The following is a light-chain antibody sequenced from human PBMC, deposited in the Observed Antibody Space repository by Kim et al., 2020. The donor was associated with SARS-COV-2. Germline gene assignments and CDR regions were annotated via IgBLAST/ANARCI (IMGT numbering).Light chain of an antibody. CDR1: QSVSNNY. V-gene: IGKV3-20*01. CDR3: QQYSSSVT. CDR2: GAS. J-gene: IGKJ5*01. Sequence: VLTQYPGTLPLSPGERATLSCRASQSVSNNYLAWYQQKPGQAPRLLIYGASSRATGIPDRFSGSGSGTDFTLTISRLEPEDFAVYYCQQYSSSVTFGQGTRLEIK.